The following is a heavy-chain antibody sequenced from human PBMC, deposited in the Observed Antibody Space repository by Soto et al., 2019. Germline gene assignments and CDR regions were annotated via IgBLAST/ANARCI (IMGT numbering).Heavy chain of an antibody. CDR2: ISGSGGST. CDR1: GFTFSSYA. V-gene: IGHV3-23*01. CDR3: AKVSTMVRGVIGY. D-gene: IGHD3-10*01. Sequence: EVQLLESGGGLVQPGGSLRLSCAASGFTFSSYAMSWVRQAPGKGLEWVSAISGSGGSTYYADSVKGRFTISRDNSKNTLYLQMISLRAEDTAVYYCAKVSTMVRGVIGYWGQGTLVTVSS. J-gene: IGHJ4*02.